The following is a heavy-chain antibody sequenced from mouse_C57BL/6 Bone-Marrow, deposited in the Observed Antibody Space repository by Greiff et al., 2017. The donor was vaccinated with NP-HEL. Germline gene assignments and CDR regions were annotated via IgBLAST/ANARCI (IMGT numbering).Heavy chain of an antibody. J-gene: IGHJ2*01. CDR1: GFNINDYY. CDR2: IDPEDGET. CDR3: AREDGYGYYFDY. D-gene: IGHD2-2*01. V-gene: IGHV14-2*01. Sequence: VQLQQSGAELVKPGASVKLSCTASGFNINDYYMHWVKQRTEQGLEWIGRIDPEDGETKYAPKFPGKATITADTSSNTAYLQLSSLTSEDTAVYYCAREDGYGYYFDYWGQGTTLTVSS.